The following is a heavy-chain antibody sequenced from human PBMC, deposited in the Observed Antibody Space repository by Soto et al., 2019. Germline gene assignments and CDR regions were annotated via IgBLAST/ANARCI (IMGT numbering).Heavy chain of an antibody. CDR2: IFWDDDK. CDR1: GFSVTSDGVG. D-gene: IGHD4-17*01. Sequence: QITFKESGPTLVNPKQTLALTCTFSGFSVTSDGVGVGWIRQPPGKALEWLAVIFWDDDKRYSPPLESRLSIARDTSKDQVFLTMTNMESVDTATYYCALLNDGDYTFWGQGTRVTVSS. CDR3: ALLNDGDYTF. J-gene: IGHJ4*02. V-gene: IGHV2-5*02.